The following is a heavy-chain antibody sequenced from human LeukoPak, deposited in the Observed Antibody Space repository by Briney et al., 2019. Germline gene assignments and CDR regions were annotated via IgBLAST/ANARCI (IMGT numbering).Heavy chain of an antibody. J-gene: IGHJ4*02. V-gene: IGHV1-2*02. D-gene: IGHD2-21*02. CDR3: ARSNVVVTVYDY. Sequence: GASVKVSCKASGYTFTGYYMHWVRQAPGQGLEWMGWINPNSGGTNYAQKFQGRVTMTRDTSISTAYMELNRLRSDDTAVYYCARSNVVVTVYDYWGQGTLVTVSS. CDR1: GYTFTGYY. CDR2: INPNSGGT.